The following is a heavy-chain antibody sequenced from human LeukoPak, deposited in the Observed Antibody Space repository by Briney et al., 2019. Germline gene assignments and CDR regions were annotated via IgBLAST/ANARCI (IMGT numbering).Heavy chain of an antibody. D-gene: IGHD2-2*02. V-gene: IGHV3-30-3*01. Sequence: GGSLRLSCAASGFTFSSYAMHWVRQAPGKGLEWVAVISYDGSNKYYADSVKGRFTISRDNSKNTLYLQMNSLRAEDTAVYYCARCRLNQLLYSWFDPWGQGTLVTVSS. J-gene: IGHJ5*02. CDR1: GFTFSSYA. CDR2: ISYDGSNK. CDR3: ARCRLNQLLYSWFDP.